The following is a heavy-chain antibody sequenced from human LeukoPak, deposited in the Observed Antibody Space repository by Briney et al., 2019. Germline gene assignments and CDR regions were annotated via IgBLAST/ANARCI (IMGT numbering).Heavy chain of an antibody. CDR2: ISWNSGSI. CDR3: AKDMIAVAGTGGGYYFDY. Sequence: GGSLRLSCAASGFTFDSFSMNWVRQAPGKGLEWVSGISWNSGSIGYADSVKGRFTISRDNAKNSLYLQMNSLRAEDTALYYCAKDMIAVAGTGGGYYFDYWGQGTLVTVSS. D-gene: IGHD6-19*01. CDR1: GFTFDSFS. J-gene: IGHJ4*02. V-gene: IGHV3-9*01.